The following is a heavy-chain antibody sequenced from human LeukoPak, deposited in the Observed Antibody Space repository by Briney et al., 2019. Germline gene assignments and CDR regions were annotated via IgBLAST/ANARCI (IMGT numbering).Heavy chain of an antibody. V-gene: IGHV3-7*01. CDR1: GFTFSSYW. CDR3: ARDRGGYSSGWYVAYYYYGMDV. Sequence: GGSLRLSCAASGFTFSSYWMSWVRQAPGKGLEWVANIKQDGSEKYYADSVKGRFTISRDNSKNTLYLQMNSLRAEDTAVYYCARDRGGYSSGWYVAYYYYGMDVWGQGTTVTVSS. CDR2: IKQDGSEK. J-gene: IGHJ6*02. D-gene: IGHD6-19*01.